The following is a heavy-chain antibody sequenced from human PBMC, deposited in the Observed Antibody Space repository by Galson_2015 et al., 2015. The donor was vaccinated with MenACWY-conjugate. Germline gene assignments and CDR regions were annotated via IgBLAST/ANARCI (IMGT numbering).Heavy chain of an antibody. CDR3: ARRALVGYALNSYYGMDV. CDR1: GFTFTTYW. V-gene: IGHV5-10-1*01. J-gene: IGHJ6*02. CDR2: IDPSDSFI. D-gene: IGHD2-15*01. Sequence: SGAEVKKPGESLRISCQGSGFTFTTYWISWVRQMPGKGLEWMGMIDPSDSFINYNPSFQGHVTISADKSISIAYLQWSSLKASDTAVYYCARRALVGYALNSYYGMDVWGQGTTVTVSS.